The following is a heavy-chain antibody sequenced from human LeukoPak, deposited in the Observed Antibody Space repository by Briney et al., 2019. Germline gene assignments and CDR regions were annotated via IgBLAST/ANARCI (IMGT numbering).Heavy chain of an antibody. CDR2: IYYSGST. CDR3: ARSNRYCSSTSCHGFDY. J-gene: IGHJ4*02. Sequence: SETLSLTCTVSGGSISSYYWSWIRQPPGTGLEWIGYIYYSGSTNYNPSLKSRVTISVDTSENQFSLKLSSVTAADTAVYYCARSNRYCSSTSCHGFDYWGQGTLVTVSS. D-gene: IGHD2-2*01. CDR1: GGSISSYY. V-gene: IGHV4-59*01.